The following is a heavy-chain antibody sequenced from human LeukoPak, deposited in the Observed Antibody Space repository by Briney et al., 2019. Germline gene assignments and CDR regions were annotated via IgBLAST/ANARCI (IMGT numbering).Heavy chain of an antibody. Sequence: GGSLRLSCAASGFTFSNAWMSWVRRAPGKGLEWVGRIKSKTDGGTTDYAAPVKGRFTISRDDSKNTLYLQMNSLKTEDTAVYYAYYDSSGNAFDIWGQGTMVTVSS. J-gene: IGHJ3*02. V-gene: IGHV3-15*01. CDR1: GFTFSNAW. D-gene: IGHD3-22*01. CDR2: IKSKTDGGTT. CDR3: YYDSSGNAFDI.